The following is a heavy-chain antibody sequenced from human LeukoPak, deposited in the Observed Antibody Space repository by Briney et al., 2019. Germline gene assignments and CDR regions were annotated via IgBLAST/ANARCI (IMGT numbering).Heavy chain of an antibody. Sequence: GGSLRLSCAASGSVFTFNNYWMHWVRQAPGKGLVWVSRINAYGSTTSYADSVRGRFTISRDNAKNSLYLQMNSLRAEDTAVYYCARDLYRIVVVPHYFDYWGQRTLVTVSS. CDR3: ARDLYRIVVVPHYFDY. J-gene: IGHJ4*02. CDR2: INAYGSTT. V-gene: IGHV3-74*01. D-gene: IGHD3-22*01. CDR1: GSVFTFNNYW.